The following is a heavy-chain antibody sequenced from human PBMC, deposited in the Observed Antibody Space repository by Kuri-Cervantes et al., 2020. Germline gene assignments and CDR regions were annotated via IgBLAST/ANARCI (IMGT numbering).Heavy chain of an antibody. Sequence: SETLSLTCTVSGGSISSGGYYWSWIRQHPGKGLEWIGYIYYSGSTYYNPSLKSLVTISVDTSKNQFSLKLSSVTAADTAVYYCARPSYCSSTSCLPGAFDIWGQGTMVTVSS. J-gene: IGHJ3*02. D-gene: IGHD2-2*01. CDR1: GGSISSGGYY. CDR2: IYYSGST. CDR3: ARPSYCSSTSCLPGAFDI. V-gene: IGHV4-31*01.